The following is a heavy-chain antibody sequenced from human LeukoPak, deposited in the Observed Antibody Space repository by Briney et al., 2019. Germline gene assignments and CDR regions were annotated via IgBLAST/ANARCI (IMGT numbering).Heavy chain of an antibody. D-gene: IGHD3-16*01. CDR3: ARAVDVADY. Sequence: GGSLRLSCAASGFTFSSHWMSWVRQAPGKGLEWVANIKQDESAKFYADSVRGRFTISRDNAKNSVYLEMNNLRVEDTAVYYCARAVDVADYWGRGTLVTVSS. CDR1: GFTFSSHW. V-gene: IGHV3-7*01. CDR2: IKQDESAK. J-gene: IGHJ4*02.